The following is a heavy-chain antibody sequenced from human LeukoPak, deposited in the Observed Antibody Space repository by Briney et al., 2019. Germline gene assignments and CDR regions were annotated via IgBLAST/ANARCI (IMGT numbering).Heavy chain of an antibody. CDR1: GGSISSGGYY. CDR2: IYYSGST. V-gene: IGHV4-31*03. D-gene: IGHD3-22*01. Sequence: SETLPLTCTVSGGSISSGGYYWSWIRQHPGKGLEWIGYIYYSGSTYYNPSLKSRVTISVDTSKNQFSLKLSSVTAADTAVYYCARSSGYYSGFDYWGQGTLVTVSS. J-gene: IGHJ4*02. CDR3: ARSSGYYSGFDY.